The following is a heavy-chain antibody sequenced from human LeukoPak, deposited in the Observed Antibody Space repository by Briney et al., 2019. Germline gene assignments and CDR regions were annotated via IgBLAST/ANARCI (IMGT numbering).Heavy chain of an antibody. D-gene: IGHD3-10*01. CDR2: ISGSGGST. J-gene: IGHJ4*02. V-gene: IGHV3-23*01. CDR3: ALGAYGSGSYYNS. Sequence: GGSLRLSCAASGFTFSSYAMSWVRQAPGKGLEWVSAISGSGGSTYYADSVKGRFTISRDNAKNSLYLQMNSLRAEDTAVYYCALGAYGSGSYYNSWGQGTLVTVSS. CDR1: GFTFSSYA.